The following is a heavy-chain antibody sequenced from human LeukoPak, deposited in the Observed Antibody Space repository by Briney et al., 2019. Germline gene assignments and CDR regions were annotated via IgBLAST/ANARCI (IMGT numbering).Heavy chain of an antibody. J-gene: IGHJ3*02. CDR1: GFTFSSYA. V-gene: IGHV3-7*01. D-gene: IGHD2-2*02. Sequence: PGGSLRLSCAASGFTFSSYAMHWVRQAPGKGLEWVANIKRDGSEKNYEDSVVGRFTISRDNAENSVYLQMNSLRAEDTAVYYCARALSYCSSTSCYRVGAFDIWGQGTMVTVSS. CDR3: ARALSYCSSTSCYRVGAFDI. CDR2: IKRDGSEK.